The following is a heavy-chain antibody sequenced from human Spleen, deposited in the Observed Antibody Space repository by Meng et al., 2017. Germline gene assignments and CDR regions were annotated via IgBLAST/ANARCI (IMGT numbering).Heavy chain of an antibody. CDR2: IFYTGST. CDR1: GDSVSSGSYY. Sequence: SETLSLTCEVSGDSVSSGSYYWSWVRQPPGKGLEFIGYIFYTGSTNYNPPFKSRVTISIDTSKRQFSLNLSPVTAADTAVYYCARVGLPSAWLDPWGQGTLVTVYS. CDR3: ARVGLPSAWLDP. J-gene: IGHJ5*02. D-gene: IGHD2-21*02. V-gene: IGHV4-61*01.